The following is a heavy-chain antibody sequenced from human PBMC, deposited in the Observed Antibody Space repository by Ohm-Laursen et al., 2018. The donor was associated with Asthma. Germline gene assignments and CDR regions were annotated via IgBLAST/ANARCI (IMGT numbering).Heavy chain of an antibody. CDR2: IIPIFGTA. Sequence: SVKVSCKASGGTFSSYAISWVRQAPGQGLEWMGGIIPIFGTANYAQKFQGRVTITADESTSTAYMELSSLRSEDTAVYYCARSGSYRNDAFDIWGQGTMVTVSS. J-gene: IGHJ3*02. CDR3: ARSGSYRNDAFDI. V-gene: IGHV1-69*13. D-gene: IGHD1-26*01. CDR1: GGTFSSYA.